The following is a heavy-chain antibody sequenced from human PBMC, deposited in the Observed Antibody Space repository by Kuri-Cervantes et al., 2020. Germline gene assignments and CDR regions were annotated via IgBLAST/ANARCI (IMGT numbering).Heavy chain of an antibody. J-gene: IGHJ6*03. V-gene: IGHV1-24*01. D-gene: IGHD1-14*01. CDR2: FDPEDGET. CDR1: GYTLTELS. CDR3: ATDRNRNRYYYYYMDV. Sequence: ASVKVSCKVSGYTLTELSMHWVRQAPGKGLEWMGGFDPEDGETIYAQKFRGRVTMTEDTSTDTAYMELSSLRSEDTAVYYCATDRNRNRYYYYYMDVWGKGTTVTVSS.